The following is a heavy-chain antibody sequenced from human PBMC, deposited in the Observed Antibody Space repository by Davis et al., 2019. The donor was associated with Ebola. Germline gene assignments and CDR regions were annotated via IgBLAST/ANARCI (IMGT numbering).Heavy chain of an antibody. Sequence: GGPLRLSCAASGFTFSDSYMSWVRQAPGKGLEWVSYISSSSSTIYYADSVKGRFTISRDNAKNSLYLQMNSLRAEDTAVYYCARDMGLWFGELGGYFDYWGQGTLVTVSS. CDR1: GFTFSDSY. D-gene: IGHD3-10*01. CDR2: ISSSSSTI. CDR3: ARDMGLWFGELGGYFDY. V-gene: IGHV3-11*04. J-gene: IGHJ4*02.